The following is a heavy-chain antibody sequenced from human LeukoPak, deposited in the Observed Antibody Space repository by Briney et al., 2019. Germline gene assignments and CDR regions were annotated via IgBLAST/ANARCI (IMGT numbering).Heavy chain of an antibody. Sequence: GGSLRLSCAASGFTFKAAWMSWVRQAPGKGLEWVSAISGSGGSTYYADSVKGRFTISRDNSKNTLYLQMNSLRAEDTAVYYCAKDVFRTMAFYFDYWGQGTLVTVSS. CDR2: ISGSGGST. V-gene: IGHV3-23*01. CDR3: AKDVFRTMAFYFDY. D-gene: IGHD3-10*01. CDR1: GFTFKAAW. J-gene: IGHJ4*02.